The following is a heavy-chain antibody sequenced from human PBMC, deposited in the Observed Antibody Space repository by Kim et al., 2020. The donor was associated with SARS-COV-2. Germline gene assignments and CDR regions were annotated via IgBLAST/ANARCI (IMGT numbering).Heavy chain of an antibody. CDR3: ARETYYYGSGRQVDY. Sequence: DSVKGRFTISRDNTKNTLYLQMNSLRAEDTAVYYCARETYYYGSGRQVDYWGQGTLVTVSS. J-gene: IGHJ4*02. D-gene: IGHD3-10*01. V-gene: IGHV3-30*01.